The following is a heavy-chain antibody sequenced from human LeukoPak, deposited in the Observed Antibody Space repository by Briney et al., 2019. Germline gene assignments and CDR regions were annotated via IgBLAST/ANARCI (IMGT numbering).Heavy chain of an antibody. J-gene: IGHJ4*02. CDR2: ISGSGVST. CDR3: AKDHGSLGSGLN. D-gene: IGHD3-10*01. Sequence: GGSLRLSCAASGFTFSSHGMSWVRQAPGQGLEWVSVISGSGVSTYYADSVKSRFTISRDNSKNTLNLQMNSLRAEDTAVYYCAKDHGSLGSGLNWGQGTLVTVSS. CDR1: GFTFSSHG. V-gene: IGHV3-23*01.